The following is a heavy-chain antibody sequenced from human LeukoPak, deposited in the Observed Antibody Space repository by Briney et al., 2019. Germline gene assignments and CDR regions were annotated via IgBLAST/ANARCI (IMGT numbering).Heavy chain of an antibody. V-gene: IGHV3-53*01. Sequence: GGSLRLSCAASGFTVSSNYMSWVRQAPGKGLEWVSVIYSGGSTYYADSVKGRFTISRDNSKNTLYLQMNSLRAEDTAVHYCARDRTVAGRNFDYWGQGTLVTVSS. CDR3: ARDRTVAGRNFDY. CDR2: IYSGGST. D-gene: IGHD6-19*01. CDR1: GFTVSSNY. J-gene: IGHJ4*02.